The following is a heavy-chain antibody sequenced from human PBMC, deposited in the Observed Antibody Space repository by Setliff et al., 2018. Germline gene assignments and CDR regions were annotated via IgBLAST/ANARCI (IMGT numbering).Heavy chain of an antibody. CDR1: GGSITSGNNY. Sequence: SETLSLTCPVSGGSITSGNNYWSWIRQPAGKGLEWIGRIYSIGSATYNPSLKGRVTISLDRPENEFSLNLTSVTAADTAVYFCAREPSPSDALDIWGQGTMFTVSS. J-gene: IGHJ3*02. V-gene: IGHV4-61*02. CDR3: AREPSPSDALDI. CDR2: IYSIGSA.